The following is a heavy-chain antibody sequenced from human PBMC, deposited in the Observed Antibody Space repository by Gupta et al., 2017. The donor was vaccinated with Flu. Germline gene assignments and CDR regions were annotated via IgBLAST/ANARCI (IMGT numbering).Heavy chain of an antibody. CDR1: GGSVSSSTSY. D-gene: IGHD1-1*01. CDR2: MYFGGSA. V-gene: IGHV4-39*01. CDR3: ARRRNGNHFDY. Sequence: QLQLQESGPGLVKPSETLSLTCTVSGGSVSSSTSYWGWVRQPPGKGPEWIGSMYFGGSANYSPSLRSRVTMSLDTSKNQFSLNLNSVTAADTAVYFCARRRNGNHFDYWGQGTLVTVSS. J-gene: IGHJ4*02.